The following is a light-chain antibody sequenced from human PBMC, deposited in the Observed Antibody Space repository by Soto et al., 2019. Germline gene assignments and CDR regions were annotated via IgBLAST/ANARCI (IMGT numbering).Light chain of an antibody. V-gene: IGKV3-20*01. CDR3: QQYGSSRT. CDR2: GAS. Sequence: TVLTQSPATLSLSSGERATLSCRASQSVSSDLAWYHQKPGQAPRLLVYGASSRATGIPDRFSGSGSGTDFTLTISRLESEDFAVYYCQQYGSSRTFGQGTKVDIK. J-gene: IGKJ1*01. CDR1: QSVSSD.